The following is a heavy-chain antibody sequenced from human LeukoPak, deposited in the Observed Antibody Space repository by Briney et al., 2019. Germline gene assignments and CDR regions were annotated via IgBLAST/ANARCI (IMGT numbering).Heavy chain of an antibody. CDR2: IYYSGST. CDR1: GGSISSYY. D-gene: IGHD4-17*01. Sequence: PSETLSLTCTVSGGSISSYYWSWIRQPPGKGLEWIGYIYYSGSTNYNPSLKSRVTISVDTSKNQFSLKLSSVTAADTAVYYCARPYCDYVRWFDPWSQGTLVTVSS. J-gene: IGHJ5*02. CDR3: ARPYCDYVRWFDP. V-gene: IGHV4-59*01.